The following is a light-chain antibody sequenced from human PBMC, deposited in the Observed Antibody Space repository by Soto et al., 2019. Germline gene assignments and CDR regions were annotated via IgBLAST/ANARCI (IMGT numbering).Light chain of an antibody. J-gene: IGKJ4*01. CDR2: GAS. CDR1: RNVGSN. CDR3: QQRSNWLLT. V-gene: IGKV3-15*01. Sequence: VMRRSPATPSVSTEERATLSCRASRNVGSNLAWYQQKPGQAPRLLIYGASTRATGIPARFSGSGSGTEFTLTVSSLEPEDFAVYFCQQRSNWLLTFGGGTKVDIK.